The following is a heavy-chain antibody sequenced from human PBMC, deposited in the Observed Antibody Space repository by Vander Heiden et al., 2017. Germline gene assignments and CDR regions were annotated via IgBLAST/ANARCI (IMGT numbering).Heavy chain of an antibody. D-gene: IGHD3-22*01. CDR2: VYYSGST. CDR1: GGSISSSTYY. CDR3: AAYDTTGYDYFDY. V-gene: IGHV4-39*01. Sequence: QLQLQESGPGLVKPSETLSLTCTVPGGSISSSTYYWGWIRQAPGKGLEWIGSVYYSGSTYYNPSLKSRVTISVDTSKNQFSLKLSSVTATDTAVYYAAAYDTTGYDYFDYWGQGTLVTVSS. J-gene: IGHJ4*02.